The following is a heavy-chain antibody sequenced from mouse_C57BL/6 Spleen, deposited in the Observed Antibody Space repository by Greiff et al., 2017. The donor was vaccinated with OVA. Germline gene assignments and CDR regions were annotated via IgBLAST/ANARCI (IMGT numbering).Heavy chain of an antibody. CDR2: IYPRSGNT. D-gene: IGHD1-1*01. J-gene: IGHJ4*01. CDR1: GYTFTSYG. CDR3: ARRHYGSSYDAMDY. Sequence: QVHVKQSGAELARPGASVKLSCKASGYTFTSYGISWVKQRTGQGLEWIGEIYPRSGNTYYNEKFKGKATLTADKSSSTAYMELRSLTSEDSAVYFCARRHYGSSYDAMDYWGQGTSVTVSS. V-gene: IGHV1-81*01.